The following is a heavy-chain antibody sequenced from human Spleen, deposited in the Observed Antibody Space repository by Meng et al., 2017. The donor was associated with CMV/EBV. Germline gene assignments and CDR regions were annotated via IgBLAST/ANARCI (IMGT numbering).Heavy chain of an antibody. CDR3: ARGIASRPGYYYALDV. J-gene: IGHJ6*02. CDR1: FTFSSFR. V-gene: IGHV3-21*01. CDR2: ISSTSIYM. D-gene: IGHD6-6*01. Sequence: FTFSSFRMTWVRQAPGQGLEWVSSISSTSIYMYYADSVKGRFTISRDNAENSLYLQMNSLRAEDTAVYYCARGIASRPGYYYALDVWGQGTTVTVSS.